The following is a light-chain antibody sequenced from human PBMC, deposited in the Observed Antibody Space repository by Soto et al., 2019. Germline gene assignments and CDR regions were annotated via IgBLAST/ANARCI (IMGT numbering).Light chain of an antibody. V-gene: IGLV2-14*01. J-gene: IGLJ1*01. CDR1: SSDVGGYNR. CDR2: EVT. Sequence: QSVLTQPASVSGSPGQSITISCTGTSSDVGGYNRVSWYQQHPDKAPKLIIYEVTNRPSGISNRFSGSKSGDTASLTISGPQAEDEADYYCNSYRSGSAHVFDTGTKVTVL. CDR3: NSYRSGSAHV.